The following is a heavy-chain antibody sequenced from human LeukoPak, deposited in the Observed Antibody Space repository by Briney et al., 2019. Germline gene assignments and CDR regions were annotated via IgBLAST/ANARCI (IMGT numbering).Heavy chain of an antibody. CDR2: IYTSGST. CDR3: ARHAGDDYFDY. Sequence: SETLSLTCTVSGGSISSYYWSWIRQPPGKGLEWIGYIYTSGSTNYNPSLKSRVTISVGTSKNQFSLKLSSVTAADTAVYYCARHAGDDYFDYWGQGALVTVSS. V-gene: IGHV4-4*09. CDR1: GGSISSYY. D-gene: IGHD1-26*01. J-gene: IGHJ4*02.